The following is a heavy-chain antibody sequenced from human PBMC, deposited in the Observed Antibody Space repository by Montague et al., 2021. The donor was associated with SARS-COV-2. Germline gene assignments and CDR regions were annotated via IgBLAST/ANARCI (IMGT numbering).Heavy chain of an antibody. CDR1: GFTFSGTYS. CDR3: ARNTIHGYCDY. D-gene: IGHD3-3*01. CDR2: ISSSSSTI. Sequence: SLRLSCAASGFTFSGTYSMNWVRQAPGKGLEWVAFISSSSSTIYYADSVKGRFTVSRDNAKNSLYLQMNSLRDEDTAVYYCARNTIHGYCDYWGQGTLVTVSS. J-gene: IGHJ4*02. V-gene: IGHV3-48*02.